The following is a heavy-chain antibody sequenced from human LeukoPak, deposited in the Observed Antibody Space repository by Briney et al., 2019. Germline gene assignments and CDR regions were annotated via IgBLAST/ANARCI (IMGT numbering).Heavy chain of an antibody. CDR2: ISSNGGST. J-gene: IGHJ4*02. D-gene: IGHD6-13*01. CDR3: VGEIAAAGTPYFDY. V-gene: IGHV3-64D*06. CDR1: GFTFSSYA. Sequence: GGSLRLSCSASGFTFSSYAMHWVRQAPGKGLEYVSAISSNGGSTYCADSVKGRFTISRDNSKNTLYLQMSSLRAEDTAVYYCVGEIAAAGTPYFDYWGQGTLVTVSS.